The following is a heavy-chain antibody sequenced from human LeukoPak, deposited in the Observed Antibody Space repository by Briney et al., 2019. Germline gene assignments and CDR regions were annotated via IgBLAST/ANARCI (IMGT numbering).Heavy chain of an antibody. CDR1: GGSISSGSYY. CDR2: IYTSGST. J-gene: IGHJ4*02. CDR3: ARGYSSGWYYFDY. D-gene: IGHD6-19*01. V-gene: IGHV4-61*02. Sequence: SETLSLTCTVSGGSISSGSYYWSWIRQPAEKGLEWIGRIYTSGSTNYNPSLKSRVTISVDTSKNQFSLKLSSVTAADTAVYYCARGYSSGWYYFDYWGQGTLVTVSS.